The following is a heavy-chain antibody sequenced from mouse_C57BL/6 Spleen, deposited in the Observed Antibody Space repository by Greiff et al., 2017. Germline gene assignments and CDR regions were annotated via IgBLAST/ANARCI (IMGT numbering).Heavy chain of an antibody. CDR3: ARWNHGNYERDYFDY. CDR2: IYPGGGYT. V-gene: IGHV1-63*01. Sequence: QVQLQQSGAELVRPGTSVKMSCKASGYTFTNYWIGWAKQRPGHGLEWIGDIYPGGGYTNYNEKFKGKATLTADKSSSTAYMQFSSLTSEDSAIYYCARWNHGNYERDYFDYWGQGTTLTVSS. J-gene: IGHJ2*01. D-gene: IGHD2-1*01. CDR1: GYTFTNYW.